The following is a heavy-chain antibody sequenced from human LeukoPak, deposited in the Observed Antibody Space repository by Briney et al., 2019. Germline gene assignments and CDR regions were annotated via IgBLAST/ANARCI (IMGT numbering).Heavy chain of an antibody. D-gene: IGHD4-17*01. CDR3: ASSGTYGDYVPQN. CDR2: ISGSSTYI. CDR1: GFTFSSYS. J-gene: IGHJ4*02. Sequence: GGSLRLSCAASGFTFSSYSMNWVRQAPGKRLEWVSSISGSSTYIYYADSVKGRFTISRDNAKNSLYLQMSSLRAEDTAVYYCASSGTYGDYVPQNWGQGTLVTVSS. V-gene: IGHV3-21*01.